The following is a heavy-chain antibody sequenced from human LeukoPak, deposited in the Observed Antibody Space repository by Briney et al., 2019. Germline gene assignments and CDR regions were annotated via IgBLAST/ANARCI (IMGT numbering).Heavy chain of an antibody. CDR3: ARDRTWIQLGFDP. J-gene: IGHJ5*02. D-gene: IGHD5-18*01. CDR2: ISYDGSNK. Sequence: GGSLRLSCAASGFSFSDYGMHWVRQVPGKGLEWVAVISYDGSNKYYADSVKGRFTISRDNSKNTLYLQMNSLRAEDTAVYYCARDRTWIQLGFDPWGQGTLVTVSS. V-gene: IGHV3-30*03. CDR1: GFSFSDYG.